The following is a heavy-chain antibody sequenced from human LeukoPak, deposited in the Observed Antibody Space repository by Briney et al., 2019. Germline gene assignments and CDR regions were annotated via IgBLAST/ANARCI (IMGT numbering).Heavy chain of an antibody. CDR1: GFTFSGSA. D-gene: IGHD3-10*01. V-gene: IGHV3-73*01. CDR3: TRWGVSTIDS. J-gene: IGHJ4*02. CDR2: IRGKADNYAT. Sequence: PGGSLRLSCAASGFTFSGSAMHWVRQASGKGLEWIGRIRGKADNYATVYAASVEGRFTISRDDSKNTAYLQMNSLKTEDTAVYYCTRWGVSTIDSWGQGTLVTVSS.